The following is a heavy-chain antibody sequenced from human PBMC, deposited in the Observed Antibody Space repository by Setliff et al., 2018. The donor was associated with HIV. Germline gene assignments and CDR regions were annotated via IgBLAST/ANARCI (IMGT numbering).Heavy chain of an antibody. J-gene: IGHJ6*04. CDR1: WESKINHD. Sequence: SETLSLTCSVSWESKINHDWGWIRQSPGRGLEWIGSMFRGGGRQFQPSLASRVSISGATSKNQFSLKMTSVTPADTAVYFCVGVPSYYGTGILWAWGKGITVTASS. CDR2: MFRGGGR. CDR3: VGVPSYYGTGILWA. D-gene: IGHD3-16*01. V-gene: IGHV4-59*11.